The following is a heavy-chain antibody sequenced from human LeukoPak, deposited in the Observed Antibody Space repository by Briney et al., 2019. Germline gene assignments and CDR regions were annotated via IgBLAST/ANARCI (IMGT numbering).Heavy chain of an antibody. Sequence: GGSLRLSCAASGFSVSVNYMSWVRQAPGKGLEWVSTLASGYSTYADSVKGRFTISRDNAKNSLYLQMNSLRAEDTAVYYCARGWEYQLLLYYFDYWGQGTLVTVSS. CDR3: ARGWEYQLLLYYFDY. CDR2: LASGYS. D-gene: IGHD2-2*01. J-gene: IGHJ4*02. CDR1: GFSVSVNY. V-gene: IGHV3-69-1*01.